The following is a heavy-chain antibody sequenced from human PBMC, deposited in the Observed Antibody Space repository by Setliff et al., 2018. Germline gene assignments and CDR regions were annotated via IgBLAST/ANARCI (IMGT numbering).Heavy chain of an antibody. CDR3: VKTHWDTWIRGAFDI. CDR1: GFTFGDFA. D-gene: IGHD3-10*01. CDR2: IGGRGTST. V-gene: IGHV3-23*01. Sequence: GGSLRLSCAASGFTFGDFAMTWVRQAPGKGLEWVSGIGGRGTSTYYADSVKGRFTISRDSSKNTLCLQMSSLRAEDTAVYYCVKTHWDTWIRGAFDIWGQGTMVTVSS. J-gene: IGHJ3*02.